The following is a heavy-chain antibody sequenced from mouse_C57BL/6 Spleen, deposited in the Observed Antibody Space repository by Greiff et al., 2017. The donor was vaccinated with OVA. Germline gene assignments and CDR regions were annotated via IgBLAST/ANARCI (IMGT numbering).Heavy chain of an antibody. CDR1: GFTFSSYA. Sequence: EVKLVESGEGLVKPGGSLKLSCAASGFTFSSYAMSWVRQTPEKRLEWVAYISSGGDYIYYADTVKGRFTISRDNARNTLYLQMSSVKSEDRAMYYCTREVGPYYYSNYGGAWFAYWGQGTLVTVSA. CDR3: TREVGPYYYSNYGGAWFAY. J-gene: IGHJ3*01. CDR2: ISSGGDYI. D-gene: IGHD2-5*01. V-gene: IGHV5-9-1*02.